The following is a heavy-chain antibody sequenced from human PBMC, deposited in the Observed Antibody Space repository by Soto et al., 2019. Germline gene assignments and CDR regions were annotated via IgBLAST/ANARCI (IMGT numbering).Heavy chain of an antibody. J-gene: IGHJ4*02. CDR3: AKPVDSSGRDY. CDR2: ISYDGSNK. V-gene: IGHV3-30*18. CDR1: GFTFSSYG. Sequence: QVQLVESGGGEVQPGRSLRLSCAASGFTFSSYGMHWVRQAPGKGLEWVAVISYDGSNKYYADSVKGRFTISRDNSKNTLYLQMNSLRAEDTAVYYCAKPVDSSGRDYWGQGTLVTVSS. D-gene: IGHD3-22*01.